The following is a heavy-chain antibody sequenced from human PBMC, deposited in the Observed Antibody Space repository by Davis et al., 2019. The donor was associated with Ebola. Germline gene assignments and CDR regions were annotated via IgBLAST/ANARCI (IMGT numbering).Heavy chain of an antibody. V-gene: IGHV3-7*03. CDR2: IKDDGSQK. CDR1: GFTFSNSW. Sequence: GESLKISCAASGFTFSNSWMTWVRRAPGRGLEWVAHIKDDGSQKYYLDSVKGRFSVSRDNVKNSLFLQMDSLRGDDTAVFYCVRGGSPTAYWGQGTPVTVSS. J-gene: IGHJ1*01. CDR3: VRGGSPTAY.